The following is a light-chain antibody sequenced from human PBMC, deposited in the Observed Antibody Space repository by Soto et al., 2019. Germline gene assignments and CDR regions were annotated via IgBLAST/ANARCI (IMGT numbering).Light chain of an antibody. Sequence: YELTQPPSVSVSPGQTASITCSGDKLGDKYACWYQQKPGQSPVLVIYQDSKRPSGIPERFSGSNSGNTATLTISGTQAMDEADYYCQAWDSSTYVFGTGTKVTVL. CDR1: KLGDKY. V-gene: IGLV3-1*01. J-gene: IGLJ1*01. CDR3: QAWDSSTYV. CDR2: QDS.